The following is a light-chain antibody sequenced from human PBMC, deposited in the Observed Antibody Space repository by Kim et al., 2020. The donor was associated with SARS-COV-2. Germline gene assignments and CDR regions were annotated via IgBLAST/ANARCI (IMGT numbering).Light chain of an antibody. J-gene: IGLJ2*01. V-gene: IGLV10-54*01. CDR3: SAWDSSLSSVV. CDR1: SNNVGYQG. CDR2: RNN. Sequence: QTAKLTCTGNSNNVGYQGASWLQQHQGHPPKLGSYRNNNRPSGISERLSASRSGNTASLTITGLQPEDEADYYCSAWDSSLSSVVFGGGTKLTVL.